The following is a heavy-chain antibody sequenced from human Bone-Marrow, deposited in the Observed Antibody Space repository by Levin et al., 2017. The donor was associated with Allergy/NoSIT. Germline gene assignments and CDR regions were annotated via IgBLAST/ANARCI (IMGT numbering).Heavy chain of an antibody. CDR3: ARVGRLRLGEVDAFDI. D-gene: IGHD3-16*01. J-gene: IGHJ3*02. Sequence: GESLKISCAASGFTFSDYYMSWIRQAPGKGLEWVSYISSSSSYTNYADSVKGRFTISRDNAKNSLYLQMNSLRAEDTAVYYCARVGRLRLGEVDAFDIWGQGTMVTVSS. V-gene: IGHV3-11*05. CDR2: ISSSSSYT. CDR1: GFTFSDYY.